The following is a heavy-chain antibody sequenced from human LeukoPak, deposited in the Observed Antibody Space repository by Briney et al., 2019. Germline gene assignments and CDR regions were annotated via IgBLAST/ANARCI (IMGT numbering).Heavy chain of an antibody. CDR3: ARGDILTGYYWFDP. J-gene: IGHJ5*02. CDR2: ISSDGSNT. Sequence: GGSLRLSCAVSGFTFSSGYMHWVRQPPGKGPVWVSRISSDGSNTIYADSVKGRFTISRDNAKNSLYLQMNSLRAEDTAVYYCARGDILTGYYWFDPWGQGTLVTVSS. CDR1: GFTFSSGY. V-gene: IGHV3-74*01. D-gene: IGHD3-9*01.